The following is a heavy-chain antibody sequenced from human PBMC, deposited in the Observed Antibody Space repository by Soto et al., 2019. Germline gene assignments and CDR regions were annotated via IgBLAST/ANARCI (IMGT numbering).Heavy chain of an antibody. Sequence: EVQLVESGGGLVQPGGSLRLSCAASGFTVSSNYMSWVRQAPGKGLEWVSVIYSGGSTYYADSVKGRFTISRDNSKNTLYLQMNSLRAEDTAVYYCARDGTVFHYYYGMDVWGQGTTVTVSS. CDR2: IYSGGST. D-gene: IGHD2-21*01. V-gene: IGHV3-66*01. J-gene: IGHJ6*02. CDR1: GFTVSSNY. CDR3: ARDGTVFHYYYGMDV.